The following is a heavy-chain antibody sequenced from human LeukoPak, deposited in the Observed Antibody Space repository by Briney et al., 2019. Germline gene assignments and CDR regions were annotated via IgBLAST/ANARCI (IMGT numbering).Heavy chain of an antibody. D-gene: IGHD2-15*01. Sequence: PSETLSLTCAVYGGSFSGYYWSWIRQPPGKGLEWIGEINHSGSTNYNPSLKSRVTISVDTSKNQFSLKLSSVTAADTAVYYCAGRSGPDDYWGQGTLVTVSS. CDR2: INHSGST. V-gene: IGHV4-34*01. J-gene: IGHJ4*02. CDR3: AGRSGPDDY. CDR1: GGSFSGYY.